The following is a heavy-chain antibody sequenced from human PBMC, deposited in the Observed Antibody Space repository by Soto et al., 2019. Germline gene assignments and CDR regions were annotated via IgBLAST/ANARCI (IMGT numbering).Heavy chain of an antibody. CDR1: GGSISSGNSYS. CDR2: ISHSGST. V-gene: IGHV4-30-2*01. CDR3: ARAVAPYLGTWFDP. Sequence: QLQLQESGSGLVKPSQTLSLTCAGSGGSISSGNSYSWSWIRQPPGKCLEWIGSISHSGSTSYNPSLKGRVTMSVDKSNNQFSLNLSYVTAADMAVYYCARAVAPYLGTWFDPWGHGTLVIVSS. J-gene: IGHJ5*02. D-gene: IGHD3-16*01.